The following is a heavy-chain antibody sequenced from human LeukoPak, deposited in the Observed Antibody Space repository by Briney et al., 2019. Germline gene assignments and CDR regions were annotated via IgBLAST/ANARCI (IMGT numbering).Heavy chain of an antibody. V-gene: IGHV3-33*08. CDR1: GFTFTSYS. CDR3: ARAREWLRHIDY. Sequence: PGGSLRLSCAASGFTFTSYSMNWVRQAPGKGLEWVAVIWYDGSNKYYADSVKGRFTISRDNSKNTLYLQMNSLRAEDTAVYYCARAREWLRHIDYWGQGTLVTVSS. D-gene: IGHD5-12*01. CDR2: IWYDGSNK. J-gene: IGHJ4*02.